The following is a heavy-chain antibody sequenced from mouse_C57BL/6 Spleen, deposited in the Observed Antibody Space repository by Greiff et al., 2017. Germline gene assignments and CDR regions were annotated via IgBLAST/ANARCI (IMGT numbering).Heavy chain of an antibody. J-gene: IGHJ3*01. CDR2: IYPGGGYT. V-gene: IGHV1-63*01. CDR3: ARGDSGSSYAY. Sequence: VKLVESGAELVRPGPSVKMSCKASGYTFTNYWIGWAKQSPGHGLEWIGDIYPGGGYTNYNEKFKGKATLTADKSSSTAYMQFSSLTSEDSAIYYCARGDSGSSYAYWGQGTLVTVSA. CDR1: GYTFTNYW. D-gene: IGHD1-1*01.